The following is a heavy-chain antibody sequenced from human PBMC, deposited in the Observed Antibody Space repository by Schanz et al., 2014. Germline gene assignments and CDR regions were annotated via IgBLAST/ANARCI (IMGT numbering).Heavy chain of an antibody. J-gene: IGHJ3*02. D-gene: IGHD6-19*01. CDR2: IYSGGST. Sequence: EVQLVESGGGLIQPGGSLRLSCAASGFTVSSNYMSWVRQAPGKGLEWVAVIYSGGSTFYTDSVKGRFTISRDNSKNTLYLQMNSLIAEDTAVYYCAKCIGWYGRCAFDIGGKGPRGTFSS. V-gene: IGHV3-53*01. CDR1: GFTVSSNY. CDR3: AKCIGWYGRCAFDI.